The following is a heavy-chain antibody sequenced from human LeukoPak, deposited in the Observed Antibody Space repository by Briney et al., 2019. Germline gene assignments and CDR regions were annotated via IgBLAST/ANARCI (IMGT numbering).Heavy chain of an antibody. CDR3: AKDLTYNDGRWEFAL. J-gene: IGHJ5*02. V-gene: IGHV3-23*02. CDR2: IGAGGSEK. D-gene: IGHD5-24*01. CDR1: GFSLSSYA. Sequence: GESLKISCVGPGFSLSSYATSWVRQAPGTGLQWVAIIGAGGSEKYYGTAVKGQFTISKDTYTNILYLQMNSLRAEDRAVYHCAKDLTYNDGRWEFALWGQGTLVTVSS.